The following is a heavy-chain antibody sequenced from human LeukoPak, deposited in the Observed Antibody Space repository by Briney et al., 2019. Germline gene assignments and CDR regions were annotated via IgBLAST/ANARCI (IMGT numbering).Heavy chain of an antibody. V-gene: IGHV3-9*01. D-gene: IGHD3-10*01. CDR2: ISWNGGSI. Sequence: GRSLRLSCAASGFTFDDYAMHWVRPAPGKGLEWVSGISWNGGSIGYADSVKGRFTISRDNAKSFLYLQMNSLRAEDTALYYCAKDMRDRITMVRGAPYYYGMDVWGQGTTVTVSS. J-gene: IGHJ6*02. CDR3: AKDMRDRITMVRGAPYYYGMDV. CDR1: GFTFDDYA.